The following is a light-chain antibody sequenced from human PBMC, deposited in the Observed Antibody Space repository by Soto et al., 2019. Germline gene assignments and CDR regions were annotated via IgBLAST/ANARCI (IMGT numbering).Light chain of an antibody. CDR2: DAS. CDR1: QSISSW. V-gene: IGKV1-5*01. Sequence: DIQMTQSPSTLSASVGDRVTITCRASQSISSWLAWYQQKPGKAPKLLIYDASSLESGVPSRFSGSGSGTEFTLTISSLPTDDFATYYCQQYNSYSGTFGQGTKLEIK. CDR3: QQYNSYSGT. J-gene: IGKJ2*01.